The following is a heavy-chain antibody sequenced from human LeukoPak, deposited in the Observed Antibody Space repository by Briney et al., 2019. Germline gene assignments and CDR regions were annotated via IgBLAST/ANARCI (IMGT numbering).Heavy chain of an antibody. J-gene: IGHJ4*02. Sequence: SVKVSCKASGYTFTSYDISWVRQAPGQGLEWMGGITPIFGTAKYAQKFQGRVTITAVESMSTAYMELSSLRSEDTAVYYCARGWLAETTVVTPYNYWGQGTLVTVSS. CDR3: ARGWLAETTVVTPYNY. CDR2: ITPIFGTA. V-gene: IGHV1-69*13. CDR1: GYTFTSYD. D-gene: IGHD4-23*01.